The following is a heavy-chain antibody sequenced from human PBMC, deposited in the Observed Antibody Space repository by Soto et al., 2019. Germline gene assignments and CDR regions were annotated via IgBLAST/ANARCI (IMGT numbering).Heavy chain of an antibody. D-gene: IGHD3-22*01. CDR3: ASQHYYDSSGYYVVY. J-gene: IGHJ4*02. CDR2: IHYSGST. V-gene: IGHV4-39*01. CDR1: GGSISSNIDY. Sequence: ETLSLTCTVSGGSISSNIDYWGWIRQPPGKGLEWIGNIHYSGSTYYDSSLKSRVTISVDTSKNQFSLKLSSVTAADTAVYYCASQHYYDSSGYYVVYWGQGTLVTSPQ.